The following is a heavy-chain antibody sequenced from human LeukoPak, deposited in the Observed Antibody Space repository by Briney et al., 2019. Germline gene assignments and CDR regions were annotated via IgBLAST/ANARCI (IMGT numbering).Heavy chain of an antibody. CDR1: GGSISTYY. V-gene: IGHV4-59*01. D-gene: IGHD3-9*01. J-gene: IGHJ4*02. Sequence: SETLSLTCTVSGGSISTYYWSWIRQPPGKGLEWIGYIYHSGSTNYNPSLKSRVTISVDTSKNQFSLKLSSVTAADTAVYYCARGSGGVRYFDWWYSNPIDFDYWGQGTLVTVSS. CDR2: IYHSGST. CDR3: ARGSGGVRYFDWWYSNPIDFDY.